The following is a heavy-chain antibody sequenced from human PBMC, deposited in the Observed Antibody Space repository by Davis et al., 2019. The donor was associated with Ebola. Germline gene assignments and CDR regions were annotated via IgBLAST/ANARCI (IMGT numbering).Heavy chain of an antibody. CDR2: INHSGST. CDR1: GGSFSDYY. CDR3: ARADYDILTGYATD. Sequence: SETLSLTCAVYGGSFSDYYWSWIRQPPGKGLEWIGEINHSGSTNYNPSLKSRVTISVDTSKNQFSLKLSSVTAADTAVYYCARADYDILTGYATDWGQGTLVTVSS. V-gene: IGHV4-34*01. D-gene: IGHD3-9*01. J-gene: IGHJ4*02.